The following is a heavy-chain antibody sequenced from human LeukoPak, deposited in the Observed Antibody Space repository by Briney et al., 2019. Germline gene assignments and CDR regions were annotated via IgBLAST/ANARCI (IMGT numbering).Heavy chain of an antibody. D-gene: IGHD3-10*01. V-gene: IGHV4-31*03. CDR3: SRVTIVGIQGDYFDC. J-gene: IGHJ4*02. CDR1: GGSISSGGYY. Sequence: SETLSLTCTVSGGSISSGGYYWSWIRQHPGKGLEWIAYVHNNGATYYKPSLKSRVTISVDTSKNQFALKVSSVTAADTAVYFCSRVTIVGIQGDYFDCWGQGTLVTVSS. CDR2: VHNNGAT.